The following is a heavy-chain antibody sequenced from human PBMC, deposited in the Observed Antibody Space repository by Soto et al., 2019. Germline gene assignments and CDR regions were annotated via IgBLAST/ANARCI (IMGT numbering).Heavy chain of an antibody. V-gene: IGHV3-23*01. Sequence: PGGSLRLSCAASGFTFSNYDMSWVRQAPGKGLEWVSAISGGGGSAYYADSVKGRFTISRDNSKNTLYLQMNSLRAEDTAVYYCAKDRFKGEMATMDGYWGQGTLVTVSS. J-gene: IGHJ4*02. CDR3: AKDRFKGEMATMDGY. CDR1: GFTFSNYD. D-gene: IGHD1-26*01. CDR2: ISGGGGSA.